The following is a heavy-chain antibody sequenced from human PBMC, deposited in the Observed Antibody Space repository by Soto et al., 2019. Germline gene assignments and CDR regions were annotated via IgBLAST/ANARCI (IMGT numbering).Heavy chain of an antibody. CDR1: GYSFTDYH. Sequence: QVQLVQSGAEVKKPGASVKVSCKASGYSFTDYHIHWVRQAPGQGLEWLGRINPKSGGTSTAQKFQGWVTMTTDTSISTASMELTRLTSDDTAIYYCAREIGYGDFSAALLDWGQGTLVTVSS. D-gene: IGHD4-17*01. CDR3: AREIGYGDFSAALLD. J-gene: IGHJ4*02. V-gene: IGHV1-2*04. CDR2: INPKSGGT.